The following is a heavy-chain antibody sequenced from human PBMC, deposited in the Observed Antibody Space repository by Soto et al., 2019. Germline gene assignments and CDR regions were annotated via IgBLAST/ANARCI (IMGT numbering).Heavy chain of an antibody. D-gene: IGHD3-3*01. V-gene: IGHV3-21*04. CDR1: GFTFSSYT. CDR2: ISTTSAYI. Sequence: PGGSLRLSCIASGFTFSSYTVNWVRQAPGKGLEWVSAISTTSAYIWYAESVKGRFTLSRDNAKNTLYLQMNSLRAEDTAVYYCAKPVDNAHPTQGYDFWSVGGMDVWGQGTTVTVS. CDR3: AKPVDNAHPTQGYDFWSVGGMDV. J-gene: IGHJ6*02.